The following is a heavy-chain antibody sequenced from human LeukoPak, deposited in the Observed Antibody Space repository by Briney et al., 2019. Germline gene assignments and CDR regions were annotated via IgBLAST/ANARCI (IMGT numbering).Heavy chain of an antibody. CDR1: GGSFSGYY. J-gene: IGHJ4*02. CDR3: ARGPHLIDYYDSTEPDY. Sequence: SETLSLTCAVYGGSFSGYYWSWIRQPPGKGLEWIGEINHSGSTNYNPSLKSRVTLSVATSKNQFSLKLSSVTAADTAVYSCARGPHLIDYYDSTEPDYWGQGTLVTVSS. V-gene: IGHV4-34*01. CDR2: INHSGST. D-gene: IGHD3-22*01.